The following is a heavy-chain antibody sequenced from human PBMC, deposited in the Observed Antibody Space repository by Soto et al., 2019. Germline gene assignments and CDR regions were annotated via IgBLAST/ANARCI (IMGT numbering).Heavy chain of an antibody. J-gene: IGHJ4*02. CDR3: ARRLRYFDWLFVLEY. CDR1: GYTFTSYY. Sequence: ASXKVSCKASGYTFTSYYMHWVRQAPGQGLEWMGISNPSGGSTSYAQKFQGRVTMTRDTSTSTVYMELSSLRSEDTAVYYCARRLRYFDWLFVLEYWGQGTLVTVSS. D-gene: IGHD3-9*01. CDR2: SNPSGGST. V-gene: IGHV1-46*03.